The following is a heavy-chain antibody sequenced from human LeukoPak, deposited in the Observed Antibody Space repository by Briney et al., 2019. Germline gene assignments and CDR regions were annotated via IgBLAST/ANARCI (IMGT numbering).Heavy chain of an antibody. CDR1: GGTFSSYA. J-gene: IGHJ3*02. CDR2: IIPIFGTA. D-gene: IGHD1-26*01. CDR3: ARDEWSSRAGGELLPDAFDI. V-gene: IGHV1-69*06. Sequence: GASVKVSCKASGGTFSSYAISWVRQAPGQGLEWMGGIIPIFGTANYAQKFQGRVTITADKSTSTAYMELSSLRSEDTAVYYCARDEWSSRAGGELLPDAFDIWGQGTMVTVSS.